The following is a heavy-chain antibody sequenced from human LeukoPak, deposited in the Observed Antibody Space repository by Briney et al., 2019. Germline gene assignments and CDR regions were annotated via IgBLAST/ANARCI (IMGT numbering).Heavy chain of an antibody. D-gene: IGHD3-10*01. V-gene: IGHV3-66*01. CDR3: AAVLLRFGELLFDP. J-gene: IGHJ5*02. CDR2: IYSGGST. CDR1: GFTVSSNY. Sequence: GGSLRLSCAASGFTVSSNYMSWVRQAPGKGLEGVSVIYSGGSTYYADSVKGRFTISRDKSKNTLYLEMNSLRAKDTPVYYCAAVLLRFGELLFDPWGQGTLVTVSS.